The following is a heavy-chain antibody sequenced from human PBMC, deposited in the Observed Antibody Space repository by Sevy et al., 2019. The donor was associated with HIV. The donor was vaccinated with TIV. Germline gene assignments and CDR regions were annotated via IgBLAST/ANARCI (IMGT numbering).Heavy chain of an antibody. CDR2: ISKDGTNK. CDR1: GFNISPYA. D-gene: IGHD3-22*01. CDR3: AKEGYYYDSHSADWFDP. J-gene: IGHJ5*02. Sequence: GGSLRLSCSASGFNISPYALHWVRQTPGKGLQWLAVISKDGTNKDYADFVKGRFSISRDNSKNTLYLQMSNLRLEDTAVYYCAKEGYYYDSHSADWFDPWGQGTLVTVSS. V-gene: IGHV3-30*04.